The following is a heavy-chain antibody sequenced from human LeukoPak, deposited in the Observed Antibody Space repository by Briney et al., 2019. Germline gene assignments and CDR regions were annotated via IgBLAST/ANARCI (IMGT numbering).Heavy chain of an antibody. CDR1: GYTFTGYY. D-gene: IGHD3-22*01. CDR2: INAGNGNT. V-gene: IGHV1-3*03. Sequence: ASVKVSCKASGYTFTGYYMHWVRQAPGQGLEWMGWINAGNGNTKYSQEFQGRVTITRDTSASTAYMELSSLRSEDMAVYYCARGGDYYDSSGYYYGIDYWGQGTLVTVSS. CDR3: ARGGDYYDSSGYYYGIDY. J-gene: IGHJ4*02.